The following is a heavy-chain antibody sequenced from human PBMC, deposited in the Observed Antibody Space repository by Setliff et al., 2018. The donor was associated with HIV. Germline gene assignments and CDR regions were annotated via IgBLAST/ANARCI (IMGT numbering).Heavy chain of an antibody. CDR1: GGTFSSYA. D-gene: IGHD3-22*01. J-gene: IGHJ3*02. CDR3: AGVFGVYYDKEGPYDAFDI. Sequence: SVKVSCKASGGTFSSYAISWVRQAPGQGPEWMGGIIPIFGTANYAQKFQGRVTITTDESTSTAYMELSSLRSEDTAVYYCAGVFGVYYDKEGPYDAFDIWGQGTMVTVSS. CDR2: IIPIFGTA. V-gene: IGHV1-69*05.